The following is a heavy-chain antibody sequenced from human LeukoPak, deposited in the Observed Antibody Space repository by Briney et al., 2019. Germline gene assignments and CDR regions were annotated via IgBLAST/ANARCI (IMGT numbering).Heavy chain of an antibody. J-gene: IGHJ4*02. Sequence: PGGSLRLSCAVSGFTFSTYWMSWVRQAPGKELEWVANIKQDGSEKYYVDSVKGRFTISRDNANNSVYLQMNSLRVEDTAVYYCAKNKQWLLLDYWGQGTRVTVSS. CDR2: IKQDGSEK. CDR3: AKNKQWLLLDY. V-gene: IGHV3-7*03. CDR1: GFTFSTYW. D-gene: IGHD6-19*01.